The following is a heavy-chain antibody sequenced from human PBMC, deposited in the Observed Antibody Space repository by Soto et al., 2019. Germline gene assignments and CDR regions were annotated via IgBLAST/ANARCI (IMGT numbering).Heavy chain of an antibody. J-gene: IGHJ4*02. Sequence: QVQLVQSGAEVTKPGASVRVSCDTSEYTIIYYMHWVRQSPRQGHESMGWINPSNGDTNYAQTFQGRVTMTEDRSIRTDSLGLSNVKSDDAAVYYCARGSSWYEYWGQGTLVSVSS. CDR2: INPSNGDT. V-gene: IGHV1-2*02. D-gene: IGHD6-13*01. CDR1: EYTIIYY. CDR3: ARGSSWYEY.